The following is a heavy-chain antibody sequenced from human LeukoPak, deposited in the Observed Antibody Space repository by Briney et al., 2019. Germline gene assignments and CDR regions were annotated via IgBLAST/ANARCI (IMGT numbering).Heavy chain of an antibody. V-gene: IGHV3-30*01. D-gene: IGHD3-3*01. CDR3: ARVYYDFWSGSLTNAYYFDY. Sequence: GGSLRLSCAASGFTFSSYAMHWVRQAPGKGLEWVAVISYDGSNKYYADSVEGRLTISRDNSKNTLYLQMNSLRAEDTAVYYCARVYYDFWSGSLTNAYYFDYWGQGTLVTVSS. CDR2: ISYDGSNK. J-gene: IGHJ4*02. CDR1: GFTFSSYA.